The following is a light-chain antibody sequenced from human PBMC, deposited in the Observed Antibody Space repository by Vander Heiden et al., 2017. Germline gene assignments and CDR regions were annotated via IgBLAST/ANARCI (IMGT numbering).Light chain of an antibody. Sequence: IEMTQFPSALSATVGDRVTITCRASQDIRNDLGWYQQKTGKAPKRLIYSASNLQSGAPSRFSGSGSGTEFTLTISSLQPEDCATYYCLQHNLYPLTFGQWTKVEIK. CDR2: SAS. CDR3: LQHNLYPLT. V-gene: IGKV1-17*01. J-gene: IGKJ1*01. CDR1: QDIRND.